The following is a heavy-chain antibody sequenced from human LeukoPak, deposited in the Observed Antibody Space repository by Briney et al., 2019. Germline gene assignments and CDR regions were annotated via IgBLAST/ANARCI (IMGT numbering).Heavy chain of an antibody. J-gene: IGHJ4*02. CDR3: ARVSTTVTTYDY. CDR1: GYTFTGYY. D-gene: IGHD4-17*01. V-gene: IGHV1-2*02. Sequence: GASVKVSCTASGYTFTGYYMHWVRQAPGQGLEWMGWINPNSGGTNYAQKFQGRVTMTRDTSVSTAYMELSRLRSDNTAVYYRARVSTTVTTYDYWGQGTLVTVSS. CDR2: INPNSGGT.